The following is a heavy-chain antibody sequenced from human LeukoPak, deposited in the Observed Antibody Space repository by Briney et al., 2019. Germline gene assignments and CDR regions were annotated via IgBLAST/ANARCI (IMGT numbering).Heavy chain of an antibody. CDR1: GGSMSTYY. D-gene: IGHD3-9*01. Sequence: SETLSLTCTVSGGSMSTYYWSWIRQPPGKGLEWIGYIYYSGSTNYNPSLKSRGTISVDTSKNQFSLKLSSVTAADTAVYYCARGSPTGHDSFDIWGQGTMVTVSS. J-gene: IGHJ3*02. V-gene: IGHV4-59*01. CDR2: IYYSGST. CDR3: ARGSPTGHDSFDI.